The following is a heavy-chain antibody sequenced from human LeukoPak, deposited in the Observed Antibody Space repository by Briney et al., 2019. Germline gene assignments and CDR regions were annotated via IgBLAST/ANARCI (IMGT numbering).Heavy chain of an antibody. V-gene: IGHV4-38-2*02. Sequence: SETLSLTCTVSGYSISSGYYWGWIRQPPGKGLEWIGSIYHSGSTYYNPSLKSRVTISVDTSKNQFSLKLSSVTAADTAVYYCARDNRYYDILTGYQDDAFDIWGQGTMVTVSS. CDR1: GYSISSGYY. CDR2: IYHSGST. D-gene: IGHD3-9*01. J-gene: IGHJ3*02. CDR3: ARDNRYYDILTGYQDDAFDI.